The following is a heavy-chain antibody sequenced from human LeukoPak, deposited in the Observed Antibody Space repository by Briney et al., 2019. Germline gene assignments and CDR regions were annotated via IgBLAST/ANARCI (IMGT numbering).Heavy chain of an antibody. CDR1: GDSMSHYY. D-gene: IGHD1-7*01. CDR2: IHYLGST. Sequence: ETLSLICSVSGDSMSHYYWSWIRQPPGKGLEWIGYIHYLGSTKYNPSLKSRLTISVDTSKSHFSLRLTSVTAADTAIYYCARTGTTFFDYWGQGSLVTVSS. J-gene: IGHJ4*02. V-gene: IGHV4-59*01. CDR3: ARTGTTFFDY.